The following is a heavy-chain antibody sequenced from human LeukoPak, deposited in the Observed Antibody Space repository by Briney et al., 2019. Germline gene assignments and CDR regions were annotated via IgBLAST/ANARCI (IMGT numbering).Heavy chain of an antibody. CDR1: GGTFSSYA. Sequence: GASVKVSCKASGGTFSSYAISWVRQAPGQGLEWMGGIIPIFGTANYAQKFQGRVTITADESTSTAYMELCSLRSEDTAVYYRWGGGWKKPFDYWGQGTLVTVSS. CDR3: WGGGWKKPFDY. D-gene: IGHD2-21*01. CDR2: IIPIFGTA. V-gene: IGHV1-69*01. J-gene: IGHJ4*02.